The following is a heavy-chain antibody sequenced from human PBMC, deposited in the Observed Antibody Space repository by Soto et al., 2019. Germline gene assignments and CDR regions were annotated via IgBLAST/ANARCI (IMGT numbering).Heavy chain of an antibody. CDR3: VRFMILDVSLDY. CDR2: ISPHSGGT. V-gene: IGHV1-2*02. J-gene: IGHJ4*02. Sequence: ASVKVSCKASGYTFTDYHIHWVRQAPGQGLEWMGWISPHSGGTNYAQKFQGRVTMTWDTSISTAYLELSRLRSDDTAVYFCVRFMILDVSLDYWGRGTLVTVSS. D-gene: IGHD3-22*01. CDR1: GYTFTDYH.